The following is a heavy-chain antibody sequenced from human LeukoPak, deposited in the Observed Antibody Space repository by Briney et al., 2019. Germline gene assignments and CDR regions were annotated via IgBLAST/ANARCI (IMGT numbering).Heavy chain of an antibody. Sequence: GGSLRLSCAASGFTFSSYWIHWVRQAPGKGLVWVSRINSDGGSTSYADSVKGRFTISRDNAKYTLYLQMNSLRAEDTAVYYCARDQEAGRIYAMDVWGQGTTVTVSS. CDR3: ARDQEAGRIYAMDV. J-gene: IGHJ6*02. CDR2: INSDGGST. V-gene: IGHV3-74*01. D-gene: IGHD6-13*01. CDR1: GFTFSSYW.